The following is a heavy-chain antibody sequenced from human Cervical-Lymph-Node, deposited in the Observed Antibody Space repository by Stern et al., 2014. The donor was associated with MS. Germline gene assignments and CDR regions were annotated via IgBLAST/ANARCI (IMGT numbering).Heavy chain of an antibody. CDR3: AKEGQMATIGDYVDY. D-gene: IGHD5-24*01. V-gene: IGHV3-9*01. J-gene: IGHJ4*02. CDR1: GFTFDDYA. CDR2: FSWNRRYI. Sequence: VQLVQSGGGLEQPGRSLRMSCEASGFTFDDYAMHWVRQAPGQGLEWVSGFSWNRRYIGYADSVKDRFALSRDNAKNSLYLEMNSLRAEDTALYYGAKEGQMATIGDYVDYWGQGTLVTVSS.